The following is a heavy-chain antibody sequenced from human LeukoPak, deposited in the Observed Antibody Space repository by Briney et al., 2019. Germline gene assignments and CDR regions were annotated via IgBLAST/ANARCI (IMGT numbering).Heavy chain of an antibody. CDR3: ARPDYGEHPWLAFDI. Sequence: PSETLSLTCTVSGGSISSSSYYWGWIRQPPGKGLEWIGSIYYSGSTYYNPSLKSRVTISVDTSKNQFSLKLSSVTAADTAVYYCARPDYGEHPWLAFDIWGLGTMVTVSS. D-gene: IGHD4-17*01. V-gene: IGHV4-39*01. CDR2: IYYSGST. CDR1: GGSISSSSYY. J-gene: IGHJ3*02.